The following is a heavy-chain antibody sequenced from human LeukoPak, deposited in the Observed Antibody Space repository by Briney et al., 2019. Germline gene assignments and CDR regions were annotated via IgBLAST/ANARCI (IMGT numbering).Heavy chain of an antibody. CDR3: ARDLSLYCSSTSCYTPDY. CDR1: GFTFSSYA. CDR2: ISYDGSNK. J-gene: IGHJ4*02. D-gene: IGHD2-2*02. V-gene: IGHV3-30-3*01. Sequence: GGSLRLSCAASGFTFSSYAMHWVRQAPGKGLEWVAVISYDGSNKYYADSVKGRFTISRDNSKNTLNLQMNSLRAEDTAVYYCARDLSLYCSSTSCYTPDYWGQGTLVTVSS.